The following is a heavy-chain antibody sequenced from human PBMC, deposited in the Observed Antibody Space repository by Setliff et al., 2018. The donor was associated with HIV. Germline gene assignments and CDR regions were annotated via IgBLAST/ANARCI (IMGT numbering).Heavy chain of an antibody. J-gene: IGHJ5*02. V-gene: IGHV3-30*01. CDR3: AKGKVTGQQLVEA. CDR1: GFTFSSYT. D-gene: IGHD6-13*01. CDR2: ITHDGSSK. Sequence: PGGSLRLSCAASGFTFSSYTMHWVRQAPGKGLEWVAVITHDGSSKYYADSVKGRFTISRDNSKNTLYLQMNSPRADDTAVYYCAKGKVTGQQLVEAWGQGTLVTVSS.